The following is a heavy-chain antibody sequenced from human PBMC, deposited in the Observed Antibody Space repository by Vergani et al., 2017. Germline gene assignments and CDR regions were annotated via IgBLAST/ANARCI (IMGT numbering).Heavy chain of an antibody. Sequence: EVQLVESGGDLVQPGRSLRLSCQTSGFNFGEYGVSWVRQAPGKGLEWIGFIRSKTYGATTEYAASVRGRFTISRDDSKGIAYLQMSSLKKEDTAVYRCAVEIYDYGGSRDFDYGGQGTLVVVSS. V-gene: IGHV3-49*04. CDR1: GFNFGEYG. CDR3: AVEIYDYGGSRDFDY. CDR2: IRSKTYGATT. D-gene: IGHD4-23*01. J-gene: IGHJ4*02.